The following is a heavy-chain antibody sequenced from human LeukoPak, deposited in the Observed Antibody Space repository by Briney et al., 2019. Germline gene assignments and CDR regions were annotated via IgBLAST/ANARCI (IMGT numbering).Heavy chain of an antibody. CDR1: GFNFRNYW. V-gene: IGHV3-74*03. J-gene: IGHJ4*02. CDR2: INTDGTNI. CDR3: ARCYYHDSRVDY. D-gene: IGHD3-22*01. Sequence: GGSLRLSCAASGFNFRNYWMNWVRQVPGKGLVWVSRINTDGTNIKYADSVKGRFTISRDNAKNTLYLQMNSLRVEDTAVYYCARCYYHDSRVDYWGQGTLVTVSS.